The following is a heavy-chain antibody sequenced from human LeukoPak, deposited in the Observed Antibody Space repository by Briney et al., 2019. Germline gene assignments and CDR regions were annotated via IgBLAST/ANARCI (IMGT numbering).Heavy chain of an antibody. CDR2: IYTSGST. V-gene: IGHV4-61*02. Sequence: PSQTLSLTCTVSGGSISGGSYYWSWIRQPAGKGLEWIGRIYTSGSTNYNPSLKSRVTISVDTSKNQFSLKLSSVTAADTAVYYCARESTETGQWQVLFDIWGQGTMVTVSS. CDR1: GGSISGGSYY. D-gene: IGHD6-19*01. J-gene: IGHJ3*02. CDR3: ARESTETGQWQVLFDI.